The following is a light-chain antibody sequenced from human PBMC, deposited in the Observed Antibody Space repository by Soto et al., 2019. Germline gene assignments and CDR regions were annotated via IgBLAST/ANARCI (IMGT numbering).Light chain of an antibody. J-gene: IGKJ3*01. Sequence: ELVLTQSPGTLSLSPGERATLSCRASQTISSSFLAWYQQKPGQAPRLLIYRASRRAPGSPDRFSGSGSWTDFTLTISRLEPEDFAVYYCHQFGSSPLDTFGPGTKVEIK. CDR1: QTISSSF. V-gene: IGKV3-20*01. CDR3: HQFGSSPLDT. CDR2: RAS.